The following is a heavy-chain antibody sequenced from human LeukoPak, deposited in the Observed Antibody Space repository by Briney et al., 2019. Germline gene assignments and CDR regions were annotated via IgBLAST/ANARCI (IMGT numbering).Heavy chain of an antibody. CDR1: GGSISSYY. D-gene: IGHD2-8*01. V-gene: IGHV4-59*08. J-gene: IGHJ4*02. CDR2: IYYSGST. CDR3: ARRMVGCFDY. Sequence: SETLSLTCTVSGGSISSYYWSWIRQPPGKGLEWIGYIYYSGSTNYNPSLKSRVTISVDTSKNQFSLKLSSVTAADTAVYYCARRMVGCFDYWGQGTLVTVSS.